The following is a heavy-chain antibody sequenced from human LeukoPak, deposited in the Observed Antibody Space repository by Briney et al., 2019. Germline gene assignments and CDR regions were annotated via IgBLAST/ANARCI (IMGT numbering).Heavy chain of an antibody. Sequence: GGSLRLPCAGSGYSFRSHSMNWVRQAPGKGLEWVSSISSISHYIYYADSVKGRFTISRDNAKNSLYLQMNSLRAEDTALYYCTRDYYDSSGLPFDYWGQGTLVTVSS. V-gene: IGHV3-21*01. CDR3: TRDYYDSSGLPFDY. CDR2: ISSISHYI. J-gene: IGHJ4*02. CDR1: GYSFRSHS. D-gene: IGHD3-22*01.